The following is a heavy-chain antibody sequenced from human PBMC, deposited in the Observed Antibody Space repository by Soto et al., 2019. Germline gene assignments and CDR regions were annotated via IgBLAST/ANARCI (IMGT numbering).Heavy chain of an antibody. CDR2: IIPIVETP. J-gene: IGHJ5*02. Sequence: SVKVSCKASGGTFNSYDIDWVRQAPGQGLEWMGGIIPIVETPKYAQKFQGRVTITADESTNTVYMELSSLRSEDTAMYYCARLSRPNYYDTSGFFKDNWFDPWGQGTLVTVSS. CDR3: ARLSRPNYYDTSGFFKDNWFDP. D-gene: IGHD3-22*01. V-gene: IGHV1-69*13. CDR1: GGTFNSYD.